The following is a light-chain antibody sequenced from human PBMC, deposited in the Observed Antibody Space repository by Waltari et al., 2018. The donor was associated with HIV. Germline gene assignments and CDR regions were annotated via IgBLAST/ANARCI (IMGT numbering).Light chain of an antibody. Sequence: QSVLTQPPSASGTPGQRVTISCSGSSSNIGSKYVYWYQQLPGTAPRLLIYNTNQRPSGVPDRFSGSKSGTSAYLAISGLQAADEADYYCSAWDDNVNGLFGGGTKLTVL. CDR1: SSNIGSKY. J-gene: IGLJ2*01. V-gene: IGLV1-44*01. CDR2: NTN. CDR3: SAWDDNVNGL.